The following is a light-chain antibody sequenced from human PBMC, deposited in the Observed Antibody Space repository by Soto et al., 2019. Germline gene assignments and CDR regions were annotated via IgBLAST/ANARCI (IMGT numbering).Light chain of an antibody. V-gene: IGLV1-47*01. Sequence: QSVLTQPPSASGTPGQRVTISCSGSISNIESNFVYWYQQFPGTAPRLLIYRNNQRPSGVPDRFSGSKSGTSASLAISALRSEDEADYYCTVWDDSLRGRLFGGGTKVTV. CDR1: ISNIESNF. CDR3: TVWDDSLRGRL. CDR2: RNN. J-gene: IGLJ2*01.